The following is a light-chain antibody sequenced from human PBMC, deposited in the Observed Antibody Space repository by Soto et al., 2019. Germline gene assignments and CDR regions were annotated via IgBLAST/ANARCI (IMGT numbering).Light chain of an antibody. V-gene: IGKV1-5*01. CDR2: DAS. CDR1: PRISSW. J-gene: IGKJ4*01. CDR3: LQDNNYPLT. Sequence: DIQMTQSPSTLSGSVGASATITCRASPRISSWLAWYQQKPGKAPKLLIYDASSLESGIPSRFSGSGSGTEFTLTISGLQPEDVATYYCLQDNNYPLTFGGGTKVDIK.